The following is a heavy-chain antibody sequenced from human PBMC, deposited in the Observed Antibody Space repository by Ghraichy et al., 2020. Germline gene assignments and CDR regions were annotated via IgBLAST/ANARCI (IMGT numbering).Heavy chain of an antibody. CDR3: ERHSHSGAHSN. J-gene: IGHJ4*02. CDR2: IYYSGST. Sequence: SETLSLTCTVSGGSMSSFSGGSTSSSRYYWGWIRQSPGKGPEWIGSIYYSGSTYYGPSLKGRLTISMDTSKNQFSLRLTSVTAADTAVYYCERHSHSGAHSNWGQGTLVTVSS. V-gene: IGHV4-39*01. CDR1: GGSMSSFSGGSTSSSRYY. D-gene: IGHD1-26*01.